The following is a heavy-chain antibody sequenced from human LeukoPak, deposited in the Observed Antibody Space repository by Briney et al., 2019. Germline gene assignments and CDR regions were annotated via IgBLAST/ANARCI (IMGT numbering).Heavy chain of an antibody. J-gene: IGHJ4*02. CDR2: IYYSGNT. Sequence: ASETLSLTCTVSGGSISPYYWSWIRQPPGKELEWLGYIYYSGNTDYNPSLKSRVAISVDTSKNQFSLKLSSVTAADTAVYYCARSTGSTMFIDYWGQGTLVTVSS. V-gene: IGHV4-59*01. CDR1: GGSISPYY. CDR3: ARSTGSTMFIDY. D-gene: IGHD3-10*02.